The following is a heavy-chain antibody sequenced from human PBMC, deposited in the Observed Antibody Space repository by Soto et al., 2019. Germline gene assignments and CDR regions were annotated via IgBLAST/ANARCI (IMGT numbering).Heavy chain of an antibody. CDR3: TTLTMLLVHLDY. J-gene: IGHJ4*02. CDR2: IKSKPDGGAT. V-gene: IGHV3-15*01. Sequence: PGGSLRLSCAASGFTFSNAWMNWVRQAPGKGLEWVGRIKSKPDGGATDYAAPVRGRFSISRDDSKNTLYLQMNSLKTEDTAVYYCTTLTMLLVHLDYWGQGTLVTVSP. CDR1: GFTFSNAW. D-gene: IGHD3-10*02.